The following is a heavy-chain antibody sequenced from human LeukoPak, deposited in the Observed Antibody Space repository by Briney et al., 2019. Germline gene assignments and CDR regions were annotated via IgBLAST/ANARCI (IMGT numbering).Heavy chain of an antibody. D-gene: IGHD1-1*01. CDR2: IYYSGST. V-gene: IGHV4-59*08. CDR3: ARQMGTPFDY. CDR1: GGSISSYY. J-gene: IGHJ4*02. Sequence: SETLSLTCTVSGGSISSYYWSWIRQPPGKGLEWIGYIYYSGSTNYDPSLKSRVTISVDTSKNQFSLKLSSVTAADTAVYYCARQMGTPFDYWGQGTLVTVSS.